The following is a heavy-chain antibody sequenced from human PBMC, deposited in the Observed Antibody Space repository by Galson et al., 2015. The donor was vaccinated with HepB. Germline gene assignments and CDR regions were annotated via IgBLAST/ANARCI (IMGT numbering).Heavy chain of an antibody. CDR2: ISSSSSYT. Sequence: SLRLSCAASGFTFSDYYMSWIRQAPGKGLEWVSYISSSSSYTNYADSVKGRFTISRDNAKNSLYLQMNSLRAEDTAVYYCATWYGSSWPYYFDYWGQGTLVTVSS. CDR3: ATWYGSSWPYYFDY. CDR1: GFTFSDYY. J-gene: IGHJ4*02. V-gene: IGHV3-11*06. D-gene: IGHD6-13*01.